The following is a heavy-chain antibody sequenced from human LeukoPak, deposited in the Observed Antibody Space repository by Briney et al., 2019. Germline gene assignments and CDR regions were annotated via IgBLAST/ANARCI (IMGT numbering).Heavy chain of an antibody. CDR3: ARGLTIYDILTAYYTFPYFDY. V-gene: IGHV4-59*01. Sequence: SETLSLTCSVSGDSMSSYYWSWIRQPPGKGLEWIGYIYYSGSTNYNPSLRSRVTISVDTSKNQFSLNLRSVTAADTAVYYCARGLTIYDILTAYYTFPYFDYWGQGTLVTVSS. J-gene: IGHJ4*02. CDR1: GDSMSSYY. D-gene: IGHD3-9*01. CDR2: IYYSGST.